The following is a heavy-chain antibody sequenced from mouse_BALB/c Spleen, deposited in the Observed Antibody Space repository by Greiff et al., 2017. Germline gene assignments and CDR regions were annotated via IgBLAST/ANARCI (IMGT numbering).Heavy chain of an antibody. D-gene: IGHD2-1*01. V-gene: IGHV2-2*02. Sequence: VKLVESGPGLVQPSQSLSITCTVSGFSLTSYGVHWVRQSPGKGLEWLGVIWSGGSTDYNAAFISRLSISKDNSKSQVFFKMNSLQANDTAIYYCARERSTMGSWFAYWGQGTLVTVAA. CDR1: GFSLTSYG. CDR2: IWSGGST. CDR3: ARERSTMGSWFAY. J-gene: IGHJ3*01.